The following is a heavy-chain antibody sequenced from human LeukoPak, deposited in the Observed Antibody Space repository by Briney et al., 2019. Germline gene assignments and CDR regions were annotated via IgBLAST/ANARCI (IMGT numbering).Heavy chain of an antibody. CDR1: GYSISSGYY. CDR2: IYHSGST. D-gene: IGHD6-13*01. V-gene: IGHV4-38-2*02. Sequence: SETLSLTCTVSGYSISSGYYWGWIRQPPGKGLEWIGSIYHSGSTYYNPSLKSRVTISVDTSKNQFSLKLSSVTAADTAVYYCAREYSSSAYYFDYWGQETLVTVSS. CDR3: AREYSSSAYYFDY. J-gene: IGHJ4*02.